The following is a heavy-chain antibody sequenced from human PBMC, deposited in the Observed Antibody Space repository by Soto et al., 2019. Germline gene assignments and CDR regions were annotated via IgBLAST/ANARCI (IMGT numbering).Heavy chain of an antibody. D-gene: IGHD3-3*01. CDR3: AKGTYYDFWSGHMNWFDP. CDR2: ISGSGGST. Sequence: GGSLRLSCAASGFTFSSYAMSWVRQAPGKGLEWVSAISGSGGSTYYADSVKGRLTISRDNSKNTLYLQMNSLRAEDTAVYYCAKGTYYDFWSGHMNWFDPWGQGTLVTVSS. CDR1: GFTFSSYA. J-gene: IGHJ5*02. V-gene: IGHV3-23*01.